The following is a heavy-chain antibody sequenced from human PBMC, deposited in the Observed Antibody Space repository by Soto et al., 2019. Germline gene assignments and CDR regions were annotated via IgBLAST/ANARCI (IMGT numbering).Heavy chain of an antibody. J-gene: IGHJ4*02. D-gene: IGHD2-2*01. CDR3: VRDPQRNDY. Sequence: VQLVQSGAEVTNPGASVTVSCKASGYDFSSYGISWVRQAPGQGLEWMGWISEANGNRDYTQQFQGRVNMTSDTSRTTAYMELRSLRSDDTAVYYCVRDPQRNDYWGQGTLVNVSS. V-gene: IGHV1-18*04. CDR1: GYDFSSYG. CDR2: ISEANGNR.